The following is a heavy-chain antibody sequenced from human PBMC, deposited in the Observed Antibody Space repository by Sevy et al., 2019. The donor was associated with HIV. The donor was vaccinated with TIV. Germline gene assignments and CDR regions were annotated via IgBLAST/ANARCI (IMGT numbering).Heavy chain of an antibody. V-gene: IGHV3-23*01. J-gene: IGHJ6*02. Sequence: GGSLRLSCAASGFTFSGYAMSWVRQAPGKGLEWVSAISGKGGSTHYADSVEGRFTISRDNSKNTLYLQMNSLRAEDTAVYYCAKTINSGGGVVPAANYYYYGMDVWGQGTTDTVS. CDR2: ISGKGGST. CDR3: AKTINSGGGVVPAANYYYYGMDV. D-gene: IGHD2-2*01. CDR1: GFTFSGYA.